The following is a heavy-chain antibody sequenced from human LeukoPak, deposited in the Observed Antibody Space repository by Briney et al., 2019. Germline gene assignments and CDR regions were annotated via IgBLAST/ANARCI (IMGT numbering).Heavy chain of an antibody. V-gene: IGHV4-59*01. CDR1: GGSISSYY. J-gene: IGHJ4*02. CDR2: IYYSGST. CDR3: ARGYYDFWSGYSGPSREFDY. D-gene: IGHD3-3*01. Sequence: SETLSLTCTVSGGSISSYYWSWIRQPPGKGVEWIGYIYYSGSTNYNPSLKSRVTISVDTSKNQFSLKLSSVTAADTAVYYCARGYYDFWSGYSGPSREFDYWGQGTLVTVSS.